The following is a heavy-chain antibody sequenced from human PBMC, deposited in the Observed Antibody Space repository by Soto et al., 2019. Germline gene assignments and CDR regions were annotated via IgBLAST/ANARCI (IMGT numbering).Heavy chain of an antibody. CDR1: GYSFTTYG. CDR3: ARDGSRPYYYYGMDV. Sequence: QVQLVQSGAEVKKPGASVKVSCKASGYSFTTYGIAWVRQAPGQGLEWMGWVSTYNGDTDYAQTLQGRVIMTTDTSTTTAYMELRSLRSDDTAVYYCARDGSRPYYYYGMDVWGQGTTVSVSS. J-gene: IGHJ6*02. CDR2: VSTYNGDT. V-gene: IGHV1-18*01.